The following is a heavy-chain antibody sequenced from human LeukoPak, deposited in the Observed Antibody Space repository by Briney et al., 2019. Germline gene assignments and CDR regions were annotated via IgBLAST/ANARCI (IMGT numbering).Heavy chain of an antibody. CDR1: GFTFSRYS. J-gene: IGHJ3*02. V-gene: IGHV3-21*01. Sequence: GGSLRLSCAASGFTFSRYSMNWVRQAPGKGLEWVSSISISSNYVYYADSVKGRFTISRDNAKNSLYLQANSLRAEDTAVYYCARGSRFGVVGRDAFDIWGQGTVVTVSS. CDR2: ISISSNYV. D-gene: IGHD3-3*01. CDR3: ARGSRFGVVGRDAFDI.